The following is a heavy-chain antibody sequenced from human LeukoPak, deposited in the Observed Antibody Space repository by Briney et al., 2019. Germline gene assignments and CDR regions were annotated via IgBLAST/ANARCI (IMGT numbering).Heavy chain of an antibody. CDR3: ARDGSSSWPYAPLDY. Sequence: PSETLSLTCAVSGGSISSSNWWSWVRQPPGKGLEWIGEIYHSGSTNYNPSLKSRVTISVDKSKNQFSLKLSSVTAADTAVYYCARDGSSSWPYAPLDYWGQGTLVTVSS. CDR1: GGSISSSNW. CDR2: IYHSGST. D-gene: IGHD6-13*01. V-gene: IGHV4-4*02. J-gene: IGHJ4*02.